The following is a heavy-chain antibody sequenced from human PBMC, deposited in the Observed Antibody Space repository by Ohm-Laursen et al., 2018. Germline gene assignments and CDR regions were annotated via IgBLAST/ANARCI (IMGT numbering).Heavy chain of an antibody. CDR2: IYYSGST. D-gene: IGHD6-19*01. V-gene: IGHV4-59*01. Sequence: SQTLSLTCTVSGGSIRSYFWSWIRQPPGKGLEWIGYIYYSGSTNYNPSLKSRVTISVDTSKNQFSLNLTSVTAADTAIYFCAREGPSVAGKEMVRFDPWGQGTLVTVSS. J-gene: IGHJ5*02. CDR1: GGSIRSYF. CDR3: AREGPSVAGKEMVRFDP.